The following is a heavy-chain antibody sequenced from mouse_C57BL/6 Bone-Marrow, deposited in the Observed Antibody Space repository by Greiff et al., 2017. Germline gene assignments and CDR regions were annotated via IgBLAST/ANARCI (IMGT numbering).Heavy chain of an antibody. CDR3: ARNYGSSYEVLGV. CDR1: GYTFTSYW. CDR2: IDPSDSYT. Sequence: QVQLKQPGAELVMPGASVKLSCKASGYTFTSYWMHWVKQRPGQGLEWIGEIDPSDSYTNYNQKFKGKSTLTVDKSSSTSYLQLSSLTSEDSAVDYWARNYGSSYEVLGVWGTGTTVTVSS. J-gene: IGHJ1*03. D-gene: IGHD1-1*01. V-gene: IGHV1-69*01.